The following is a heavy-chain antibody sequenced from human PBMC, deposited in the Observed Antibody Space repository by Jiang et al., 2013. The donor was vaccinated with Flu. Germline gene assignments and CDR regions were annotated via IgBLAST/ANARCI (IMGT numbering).Heavy chain of an antibody. CDR3: ARDRIGVPAAVY. CDR2: ISAYNGNT. J-gene: IGHJ4*02. Sequence: FTSYGISWVRQAPGQGLEWMGWISAYNGNTNYAQKLQGRVTMTTDTSTSTAYMELRSLRSDDTAVYYCARDRIGVPAAVYWGQGTLVTVSS. CDR1: FTSYG. V-gene: IGHV1-18*01. D-gene: IGHD2-2*01.